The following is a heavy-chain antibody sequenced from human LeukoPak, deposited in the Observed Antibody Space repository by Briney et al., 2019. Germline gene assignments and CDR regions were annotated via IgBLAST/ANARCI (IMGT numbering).Heavy chain of an antibody. Sequence: SETLSLTCTVSGGSISSSSYYWGWIRQPPGKGLEWIGSIYYGGSTYYNPSLKSRVTISVDTSKNQFSLKLSSVTAADTAVYYCARIYGIAAAGPSFDYWGQGTLVTVSS. CDR2: IYYGGST. J-gene: IGHJ4*02. V-gene: IGHV4-39*01. CDR3: ARIYGIAAAGPSFDY. D-gene: IGHD6-13*01. CDR1: GGSISSSSYY.